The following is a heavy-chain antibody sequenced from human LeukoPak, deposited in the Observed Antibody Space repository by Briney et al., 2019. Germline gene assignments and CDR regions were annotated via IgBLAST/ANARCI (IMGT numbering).Heavy chain of an antibody. V-gene: IGHV3-48*01. J-gene: IGHJ6*03. Sequence: GGSLRLSCEGSGFSLSAYNMNWVRQAPGKGLESVSYISSSSATIFYADSVKGRFTISRDNAKNSLYLQVNSLRPEDTAVYFCARDRHVPGLYYYYMDVWGKGTTVTVSS. CDR2: ISSSSATI. CDR3: ARDRHVPGLYYYYMDV. CDR1: GFSLSAYN. D-gene: IGHD6-6*01.